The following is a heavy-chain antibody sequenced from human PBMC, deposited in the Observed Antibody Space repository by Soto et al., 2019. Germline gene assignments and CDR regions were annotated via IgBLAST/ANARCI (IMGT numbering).Heavy chain of an antibody. CDR3: ARDGVLLWFGESAQNWFDP. Sequence: QVQLVESGGGVVQPGRSLRLSCAASGFTFSSYAMHWVRQAPGKGLEWVAVISYDGSNKYYADSVKGRFTISRDNSKNTLYLQMNSLRAEDTAVYDCARDGVLLWFGESAQNWFDPWGQGTLVTVSS. J-gene: IGHJ5*02. CDR2: ISYDGSNK. V-gene: IGHV3-30-3*01. CDR1: GFTFSSYA. D-gene: IGHD3-10*01.